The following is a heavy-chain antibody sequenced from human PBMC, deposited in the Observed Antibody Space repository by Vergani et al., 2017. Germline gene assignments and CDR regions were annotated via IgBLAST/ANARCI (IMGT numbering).Heavy chain of an antibody. CDR3: ARAGKEEMATISLY. D-gene: IGHD5-24*01. CDR1: GYTFTSYY. Sequence: QVQLVQSGAEVKKPGASVKVSCKASGYTFTSYYMHWVRQAPGQGLEWMGWINPNSGGTNYTQKFQGRVTMTRDTSISTAYMELSSLRSDDTAVYYCARAGKEEMATISLYWGQGTLVTVSS. CDR2: INPNSGGT. V-gene: IGHV1-2*02. J-gene: IGHJ4*02.